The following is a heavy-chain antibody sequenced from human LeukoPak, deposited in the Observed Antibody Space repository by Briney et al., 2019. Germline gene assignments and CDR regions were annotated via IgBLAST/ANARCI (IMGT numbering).Heavy chain of an antibody. J-gene: IGHJ3*02. V-gene: IGHV3-48*04. CDR1: GFTLSRYS. CDR3: VRDSLAVSNGLDI. CDR2: INSAGHTI. Sequence: PGGSLSLSCAASGFTLSRYSMNWVRQVPGKGLEWTAYINSAGHTIYYADFVKGRFAISRDSTKNSLFLQMTSLRVEDTAVYFCVRDSLAVSNGLDIWGQGTTVIVSS. D-gene: IGHD6-19*01.